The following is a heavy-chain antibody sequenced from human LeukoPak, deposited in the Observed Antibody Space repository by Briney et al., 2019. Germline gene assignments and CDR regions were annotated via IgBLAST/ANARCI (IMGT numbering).Heavy chain of an antibody. D-gene: IGHD2-2*01. Sequence: SVKVSCKASGGTFSSYAISWVRQAPGQGLEWMGGIIPIFGTANYAQKFQGRVTITTDESTSTAYMELSSLRSEDTAVYYCARVSRCGSTSCYYYYMDVWGKGTTVTVSS. J-gene: IGHJ6*03. CDR3: ARVSRCGSTSCYYYYMDV. V-gene: IGHV1-69*05. CDR1: GGTFSSYA. CDR2: IIPIFGTA.